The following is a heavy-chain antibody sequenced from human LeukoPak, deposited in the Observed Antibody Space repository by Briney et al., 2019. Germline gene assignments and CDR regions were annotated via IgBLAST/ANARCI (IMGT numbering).Heavy chain of an antibody. J-gene: IGHJ5*02. Sequence: GGSLRLSCAASGFTVSSNYMSGVRQAPGKGLEGVSVIYADGGGGGTYYADSVKGRFTISRDNSRNTLYLQMSNLRADDTAMYYCSRDRSRGYSFTWGQGTLVTVS. D-gene: IGHD5-12*01. CDR3: SRDRSRGYSFT. CDR1: GFTVSSNY. CDR2: IYADGGGGGT. V-gene: IGHV3-53*01.